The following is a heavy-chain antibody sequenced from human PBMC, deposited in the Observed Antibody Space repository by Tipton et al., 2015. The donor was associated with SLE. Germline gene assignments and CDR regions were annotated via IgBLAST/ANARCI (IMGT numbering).Heavy chain of an antibody. CDR1: GGSISSGSYY. V-gene: IGHV4-61*02. D-gene: IGHD1-26*01. J-gene: IGHJ4*02. CDR2: IFTNGSA. Sequence: TLSLTCTVSGGSISSGSYYWSWIRQPAGKGLEWIGRIFTNGSATYNPSLKSRVTISLDTSKNQFSLKLTSVTAADTAVYFCAGGNYPPPTFDYWGQGSLVTVSS. CDR3: AGGNYPPPTFDY.